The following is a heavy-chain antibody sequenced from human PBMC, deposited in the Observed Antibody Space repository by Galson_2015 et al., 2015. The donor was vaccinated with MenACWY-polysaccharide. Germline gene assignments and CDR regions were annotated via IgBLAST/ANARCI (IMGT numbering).Heavy chain of an antibody. CDR2: IKQDGGEK. CDR3: AREETLYDILTAYYYAFDI. CDR1: GFTFSRSW. Sequence: SLRLSCAASGFTFSRSWMSWVRQAPGKGLEWVANIKQDGGEKNYVDSVKGRFTIFRDTAKNSLYVQMNSLRAEDTAVYYCAREETLYDILTAYYYAFDIWGQGTMVTVSS. D-gene: IGHD3-9*01. V-gene: IGHV3-7*01. J-gene: IGHJ3*02.